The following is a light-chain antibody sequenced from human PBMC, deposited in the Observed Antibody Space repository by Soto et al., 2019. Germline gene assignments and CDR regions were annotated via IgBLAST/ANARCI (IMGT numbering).Light chain of an antibody. Sequence: DIQMTQSPSTLSASVGDRVTITCRARESISNFLAWYQQKPGKAPNLLIYNASSLESGVPSRFSGSGSGTEFTLTISSLQPDDFATYYCQPYNSYSRTFGQGTKVEIK. J-gene: IGKJ1*01. CDR3: QPYNSYSRT. CDR1: ESISNF. V-gene: IGKV1-5*03. CDR2: NAS.